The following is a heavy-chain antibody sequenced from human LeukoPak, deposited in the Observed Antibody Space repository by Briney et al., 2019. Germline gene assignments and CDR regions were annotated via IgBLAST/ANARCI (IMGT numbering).Heavy chain of an antibody. CDR2: IYYSGST. V-gene: IGHV4-59*01. CDR1: GGSISSYY. J-gene: IGHJ5*02. CDR3: ARDSVGGCLFDP. Sequence: SETLSLTCTVSGGSISSYYWSWIRQPPGKGLEWIGYIYYSGSTNYNPSLKSRVTISVDTSKNQFSLKLSSVTAADTAVYYCARDSVGGCLFDPWGQGTLVTVSS. D-gene: IGHD3-16*01.